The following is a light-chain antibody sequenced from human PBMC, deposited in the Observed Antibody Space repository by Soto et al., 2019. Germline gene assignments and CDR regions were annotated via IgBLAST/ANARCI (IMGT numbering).Light chain of an antibody. CDR2: GAF. V-gene: IGKV3-15*01. CDR1: QSVSSN. CDR3: QQYNDWPLT. J-gene: IGKJ1*01. Sequence: EIVMTQSPATLPVSPGERATISCRASQSVSSNLAWYKQKPGQAPSIIIHGAFTRATGIPARFSGTGSGTDFTLTISSLQSEDFALYYCQQYNDWPLTFGQGTKVDIK.